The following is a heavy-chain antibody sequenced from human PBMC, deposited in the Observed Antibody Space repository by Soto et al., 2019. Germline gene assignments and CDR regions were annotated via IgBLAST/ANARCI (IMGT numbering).Heavy chain of an antibody. CDR2: IYYSGST. J-gene: IGHJ5*02. Sequence: SETLSLTCTVSGGSISSSSYYWGWIRQPPGKGLEWIGSIYYSGSTYYNPSLKSRVTISVDTSKNQFSLKLSSVTAADTAVYYCARLVIVGAIATQNWFDPWGQGTLVTVS. CDR1: GGSISSSSYY. V-gene: IGHV4-39*01. CDR3: ARLVIVGAIATQNWFDP. D-gene: IGHD1-26*01.